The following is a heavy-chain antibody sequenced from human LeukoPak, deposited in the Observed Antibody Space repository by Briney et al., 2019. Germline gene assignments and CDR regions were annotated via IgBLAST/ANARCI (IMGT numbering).Heavy chain of an antibody. D-gene: IGHD3-22*01. CDR2: INPNSGGT. Sequence: ASVKVSCKASGYTFTGYYMHWVRQAPGQGLEWMGWINPNSGGTNYAQKFQGRVTMTRDTSISTAYMELSRLGSGDTAMYYCARDERYDSSGYPFDYWGQGTLVTVSS. CDR3: ARDERYDSSGYPFDY. CDR1: GYTFTGYY. J-gene: IGHJ4*02. V-gene: IGHV1-2*02.